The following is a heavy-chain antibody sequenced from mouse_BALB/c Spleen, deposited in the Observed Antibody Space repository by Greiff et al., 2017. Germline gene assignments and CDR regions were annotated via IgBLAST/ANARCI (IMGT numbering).Heavy chain of an antibody. Sequence: EVQRVESGGGLVKPGGSLKLSCAASGFTFSSYAMSWVRQTPEKRLEWVASISSGGSTYYPDSVKGRFTISRDNARNILYLQMSSLRSEDTAMYYCARGDYYGSSYYYAMDYWGQGTSVTVSS. CDR2: ISSGGST. V-gene: IGHV5-6-5*01. CDR3: ARGDYYGSSYYYAMDY. J-gene: IGHJ4*01. CDR1: GFTFSSYA. D-gene: IGHD1-1*01.